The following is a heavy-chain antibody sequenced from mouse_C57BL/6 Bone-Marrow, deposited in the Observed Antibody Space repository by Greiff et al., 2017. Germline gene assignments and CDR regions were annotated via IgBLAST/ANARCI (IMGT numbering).Heavy chain of an antibody. CDR2: ILPGSGST. CDR3: ARERGGYYAWFAY. Sequence: QVQLKESGAELMKPGASVKLSCKATGYTFTGYWIEWVKQRPGHGLEWIGEILPGSGSTNYNEKFKGKATFTADTSSNTAYMQLSSLTTEASAIYYCARERGGYYAWFAYWGQGTLVTVSA. D-gene: IGHD2-3*01. J-gene: IGHJ3*01. CDR1: GYTFTGYW. V-gene: IGHV1-9*01.